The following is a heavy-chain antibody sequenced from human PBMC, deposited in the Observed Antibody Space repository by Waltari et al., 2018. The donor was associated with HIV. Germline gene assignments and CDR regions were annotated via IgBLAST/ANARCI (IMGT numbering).Heavy chain of an antibody. Sequence: QVQLVQSGAEVKKPGASVKVSCKTSGYTFVSYGISWVRQAPGQGLEWMGWISGYNGHTIDAQRVLDRITRTTDKSSCTAYMELRRLRSDDTAMYYCARGGWELLLLPFDYWGQGTLVTVSS. CDR3: ARGGWELLLLPFDY. J-gene: IGHJ4*02. CDR2: ISGYNGHT. CDR1: GYTFVSYG. D-gene: IGHD3-10*01. V-gene: IGHV1-18*01.